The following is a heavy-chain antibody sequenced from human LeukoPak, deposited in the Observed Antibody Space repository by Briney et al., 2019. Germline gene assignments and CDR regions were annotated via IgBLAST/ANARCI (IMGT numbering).Heavy chain of an antibody. J-gene: IGHJ4*02. CDR1: GYTFTDYY. Sequence: GASVKVSCKASGYTFTDYYMDWVRQAPGQGLEWMGWINPNNGGTSYAQKFQGRVTMTRDTSITTSYMELPSLTSDDTAVYYCARGYSSPVPNFDYWGQGTLVTVSS. D-gene: IGHD6-13*01. CDR3: ARGYSSPVPNFDY. V-gene: IGHV1-2*02. CDR2: INPNNGGT.